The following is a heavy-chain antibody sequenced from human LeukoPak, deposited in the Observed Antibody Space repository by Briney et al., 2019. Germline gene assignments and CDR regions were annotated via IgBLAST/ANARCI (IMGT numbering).Heavy chain of an antibody. V-gene: IGHV1-69*06. D-gene: IGHD1-26*01. Sequence: SVKVSCKASGGTFSSYAISWMRQAPGQGLEWMGGIIPIFGTANYAQKFQGRVTITADKSTSTAYMELSSLRSEDTAVYYCARVGLGATDYCYYYYMDVWGKGTTVTVSS. CDR3: ARVGLGATDYCYYYYMDV. CDR1: GGTFSSYA. J-gene: IGHJ6*03. CDR2: IIPIFGTA.